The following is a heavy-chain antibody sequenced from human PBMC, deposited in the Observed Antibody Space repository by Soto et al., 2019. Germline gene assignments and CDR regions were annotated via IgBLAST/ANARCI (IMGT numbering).Heavy chain of an antibody. CDR2: INAGNGNR. CDR3: ARATLRYYAIDV. J-gene: IGHJ6*02. Sequence: QVQLVQSGAEVERPGASVKVSCKASGDTFTMYGMHWVRQAPGQSLEWMGWINAGNGNRKYSEKFQGRVTITRDTSASTTYMELSSLRSEDTAVYYCARATLRYYAIDVWGQGTTVTVSS. CDR1: GDTFTMYG. V-gene: IGHV1-3*01.